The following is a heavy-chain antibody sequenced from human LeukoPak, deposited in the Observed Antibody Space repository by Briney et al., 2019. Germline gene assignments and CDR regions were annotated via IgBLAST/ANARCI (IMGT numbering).Heavy chain of an antibody. D-gene: IGHD3-9*01. CDR3: ARDLPPYYDILTGYNWFDP. CDR2: IIPIFGTA. CDR1: GGTFSSYA. V-gene: IGHV1-69*13. J-gene: IGHJ5*02. Sequence: GASVKASCKASGGTFSSYAISWVRQATGQGLEWMGGIIPIFGTANYAQKFQGRVTITANESTSTAYMELSSLRSEDTAVYYCARDLPPYYDILTGYNWFDPWGQGTLVTVSS.